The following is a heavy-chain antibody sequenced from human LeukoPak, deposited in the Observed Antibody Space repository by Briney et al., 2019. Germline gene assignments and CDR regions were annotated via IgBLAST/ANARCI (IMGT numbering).Heavy chain of an antibody. V-gene: IGHV4-34*01. CDR1: GGSFSGYY. Sequence: SETLSLTCAVYGGSFSGYYWSWIRQPPGKGLEWIGEINHSGSTNYNPSLKSRVTISVDTSKNQFSLKLSSVTAADTAVYYCARGHQGRNWFDPWGQGTLVTVSS. D-gene: IGHD2-2*01. J-gene: IGHJ5*02. CDR3: ARGHQGRNWFDP. CDR2: INHSGST.